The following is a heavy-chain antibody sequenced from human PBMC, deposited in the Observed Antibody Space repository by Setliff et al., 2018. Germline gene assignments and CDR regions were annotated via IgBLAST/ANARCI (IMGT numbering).Heavy chain of an antibody. V-gene: IGHV3-23*01. CDR2: ISASGRTT. Sequence: PGGSLRLSCAASRFTFSNYAMSWVRQAPGKGLEWVSAISASGRTTYSADSVKGRFTISRDNSKNTLSLQMNSLRAEDTAVYYCARDAHYYDSSGYPLDYWGQGTLVTVSS. CDR3: ARDAHYYDSSGYPLDY. D-gene: IGHD3-22*01. CDR1: RFTFSNYA. J-gene: IGHJ4*02.